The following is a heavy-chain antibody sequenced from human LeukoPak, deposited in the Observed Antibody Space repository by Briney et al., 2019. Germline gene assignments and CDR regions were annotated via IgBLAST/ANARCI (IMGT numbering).Heavy chain of an antibody. D-gene: IGHD3-10*01. CDR1: GFTFSSYA. J-gene: IGHJ6*03. CDR3: AKGEMVRGVIIGYYYYMDV. V-gene: IGHV3-23*01. CDR2: ISGSGGST. Sequence: GGSLRLSCAASGFTFSSYAMSWVRQAPGKGLEWVSAISGSGGSTYYADSVKGRFTISRDNSKNTLYLQMNILRAEDTAVCYCAKGEMVRGVIIGYYYYMDVWGKGTTVTVSS.